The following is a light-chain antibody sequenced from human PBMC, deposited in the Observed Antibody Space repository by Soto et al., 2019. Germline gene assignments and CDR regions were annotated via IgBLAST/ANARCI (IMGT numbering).Light chain of an antibody. CDR1: RSVNSN. J-gene: IGKJ5*01. Sequence: EIVMTQAPATLAVSPGEGATLSCRASRSVNSNLAWCQQKPGQAPRLLIYDASTRATGIPARFSGSGSGTDFTLTISRLEPEDFAVYYCQQYGNSPITFGQGPRLEIK. CDR3: QQYGNSPIT. V-gene: IGKV3-15*01. CDR2: DAS.